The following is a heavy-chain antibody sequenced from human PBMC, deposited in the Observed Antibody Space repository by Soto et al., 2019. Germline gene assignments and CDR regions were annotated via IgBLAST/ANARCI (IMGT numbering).Heavy chain of an antibody. CDR1: GYTFTSYG. CDR2: ISAYNGNT. Sequence: QVQLVQSGAEVKKPGASVKVSCKASGYTFTSYGISWVRQAPGQGLEWMGWISAYNGNTNYAQKLQGRVTMTTDTSTSTAYMELRSLRSDDTAVYYCARDGYYDFWSGYLPHFDYWGQGTLVTASS. CDR3: ARDGYYDFWSGYLPHFDY. V-gene: IGHV1-18*01. J-gene: IGHJ4*02. D-gene: IGHD3-3*01.